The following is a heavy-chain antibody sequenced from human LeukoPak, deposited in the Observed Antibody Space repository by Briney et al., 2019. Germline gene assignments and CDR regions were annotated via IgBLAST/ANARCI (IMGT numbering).Heavy chain of an antibody. D-gene: IGHD3-9*01. J-gene: IGHJ4*02. CDR3: TKGRWRDISTY. Sequence: AETLSLTCTVSVCSTSSYYWGWIRQPPGKGLEWVGYIYDSGCTNYNPSLKSGGTISLNTSKNQFSLKLTSGPTADPAVYYCTKGRWRDISTYWGEG. CDR2: IYDSGCT. V-gene: IGHV4-59*01. CDR1: VCSTSSYY.